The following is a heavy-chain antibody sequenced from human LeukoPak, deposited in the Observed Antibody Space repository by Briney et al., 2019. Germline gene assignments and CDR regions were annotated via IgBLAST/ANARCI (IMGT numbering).Heavy chain of an antibody. D-gene: IGHD3-3*01. V-gene: IGHV4-34*01. CDR1: GFIFSSYW. J-gene: IGHJ6*02. CDR3: ARARIYDFWSGYRRNCGMDV. Sequence: GSLRLSCAASGFIFSSYWMHWIRQPPGKGLEWIGEINHSGSTNYNPSLKSRVTISVDTSKNQFSLKLSSVTAADTAVYYCARARIYDFWSGYRRNCGMDVWGQGTTVTVSS. CDR2: INHSGST.